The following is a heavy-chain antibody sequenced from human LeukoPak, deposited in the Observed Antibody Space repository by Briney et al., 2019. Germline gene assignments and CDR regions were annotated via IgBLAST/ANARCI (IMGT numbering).Heavy chain of an antibody. Sequence: ASVKVSCKASGYTFTGYYMHWVRQAPGQGLEWMGWINPNSGGTNYAQKFQGRVTMTRDTSISTAYMELSRLRSDDTAVYYCARVSPSGSYGWFDPWGQGTLVTVSS. D-gene: IGHD1-26*01. J-gene: IGHJ5*02. CDR2: INPNSGGT. V-gene: IGHV1-2*02. CDR1: GYTFTGYY. CDR3: ARVSPSGSYGWFDP.